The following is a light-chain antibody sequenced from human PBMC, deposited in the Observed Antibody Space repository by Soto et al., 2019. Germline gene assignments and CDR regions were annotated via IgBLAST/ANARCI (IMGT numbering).Light chain of an antibody. V-gene: IGLV2-14*01. CDR2: AVS. CDR1: SSDVGGYNY. CDR3: SSYTSSSTLAV. J-gene: IGLJ1*01. Sequence: QSVLTQPASVSGSPGQSITISCTGTSSDVGGYNYVSWYQQHPGKAPKLMLYAVSNRPSGVSNRFSGSKSGNTASLTISGRQAEDEADDYCSSYTSSSTLAVFGTGTKLTVL.